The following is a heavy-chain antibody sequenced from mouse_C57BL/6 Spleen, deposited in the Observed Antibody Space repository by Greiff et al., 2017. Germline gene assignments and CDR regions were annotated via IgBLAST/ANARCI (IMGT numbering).Heavy chain of an antibody. D-gene: IGHD3-3*01. CDR2: IYPYNGVS. V-gene: IGHV1-31*01. Sequence: DVKLVESGPELVKPGASVKISCKASGYSFTGYYMHWVKQSHGNILDWIGYIYPYNGVSSYNQKFKGKATLTVDKSSSTAYMELRSLTSEDSAVYYCARPVLGQGYFDYWGQGTTLTVSS. CDR3: ARPVLGQGYFDY. J-gene: IGHJ2*01. CDR1: GYSFTGYY.